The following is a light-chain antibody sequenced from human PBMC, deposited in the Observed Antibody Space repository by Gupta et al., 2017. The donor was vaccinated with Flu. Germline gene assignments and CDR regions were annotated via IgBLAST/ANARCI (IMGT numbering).Light chain of an antibody. Sequence: EIVLTQSPDTLSLSPGERATLSCRASQSFAGHLAWYQQKPVQAPRLLMYDESIRDTVIPARFSGSGSGRDFTLTISSGELEDFAGYYCPLRSHSPPYTFGQATKMEI. CDR2: DES. CDR3: PLRSHSPPYT. V-gene: IGKV3-11*02. J-gene: IGKJ2*01. CDR1: QSFAGH.